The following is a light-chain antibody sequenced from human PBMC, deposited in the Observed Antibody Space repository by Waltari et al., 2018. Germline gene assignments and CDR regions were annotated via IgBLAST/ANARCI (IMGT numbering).Light chain of an antibody. V-gene: IGKV1-13*02. CDR3: QQFNSYPLT. J-gene: IGKJ4*01. CDR2: DVF. CDR1: VTVSSA. Sequence: AIQLTQSPSSLSASVGDRVPISCRASVTVSSALAWYQQKPGKDPKLLIYDVFNLQSGVPSRFSGSGSGIDFTLTISDLQPEDFATYYCQQFNSYPLTFGGGTKVEI.